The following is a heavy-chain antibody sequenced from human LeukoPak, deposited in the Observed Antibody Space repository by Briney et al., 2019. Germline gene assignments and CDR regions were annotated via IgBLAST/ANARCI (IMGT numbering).Heavy chain of an antibody. D-gene: IGHD6-13*01. V-gene: IGHV4-39*01. CDR3: ARLGGDSSSHDY. CDR1: GGSISSSSYY. J-gene: IGHJ4*02. CDR2: IYYSGST. Sequence: SETLSLTCTVSGGSISSSSYYWGWLRHPPGQGLEWIGSIYYSGSTYYNPSLKSRVTISVDTSKNQFSLKLSSVTAADTAVYYCARLGGDSSSHDYWGQGTLVTVSS.